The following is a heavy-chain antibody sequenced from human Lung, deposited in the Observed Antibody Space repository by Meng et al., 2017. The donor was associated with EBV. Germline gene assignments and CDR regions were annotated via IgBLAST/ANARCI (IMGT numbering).Heavy chain of an antibody. CDR2: ISDSGHNK. V-gene: IGHV3-30-3*01. D-gene: IGHD4-11*01. Sequence: QVRLSGCWEGVGRLGRSLGPPFAAPGIAFAPYAVHWVRQAPGKGLEWVAVISDSGHNKYFADSVRGRFTISRDNSKNMVSLQMNSLRPGDTATYYCAIIPYSNAWGQGTLVTVSS. CDR3: AIIPYSNA. CDR1: GIAFAPYA. J-gene: IGHJ5*02.